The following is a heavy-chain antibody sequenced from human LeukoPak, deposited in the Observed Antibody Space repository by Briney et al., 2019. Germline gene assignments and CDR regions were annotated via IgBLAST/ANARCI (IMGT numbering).Heavy chain of an antibody. Sequence: GGSLRLSCAASGFTFSSYSMNWVRQAPGKGLEWVSYISSSSSTIYYADSVKGRFTISRDNAKNSLYLQMNSLRAEDTAVYYWAGKGPAPVTTYNEGPHNYTGRDVWGKGTRSPSPQ. CDR1: GFTFSSYS. J-gene: IGHJ6*04. D-gene: IGHD4-11*01. CDR3: AGKGPAPVTTYNEGPHNYTGRDV. V-gene: IGHV3-48*01. CDR2: ISSSSSTI.